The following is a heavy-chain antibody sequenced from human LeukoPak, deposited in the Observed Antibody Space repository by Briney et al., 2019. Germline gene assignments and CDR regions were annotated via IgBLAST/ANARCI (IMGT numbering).Heavy chain of an antibody. CDR2: XXXXGSX. CDR3: ARHYGDYLYYFDY. CDR1: GFTVSSNY. D-gene: IGHD4-17*01. J-gene: IGHJ4*02. V-gene: IGHV3-53*04. Sequence: PGGSLRLSCAASGFTVSSNYMXXXXXAPGXXLXXXXVXXXXGSXYXAXXVXGXXXXSXHXXKNTLYLQMNSLRAEDTAVYYCARHYGDYLYYFDYWGQGTLVTVSS.